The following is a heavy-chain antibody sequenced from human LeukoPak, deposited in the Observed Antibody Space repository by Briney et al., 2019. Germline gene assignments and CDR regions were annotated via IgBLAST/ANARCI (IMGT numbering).Heavy chain of an antibody. CDR2: IYSGGST. V-gene: IGHV3-53*01. D-gene: IGHD1-26*01. Sequence: GGSLRLSCAASGFTVSSNYMSWVRQAPGKGLEWVSVIYSGGSTYYADSVEGRFTISRDNSKNTLYLQMNSLRAEDTAVYYCARVHLGGATFYFDYWGQGTLVTVSS. CDR3: ARVHLGGATFYFDY. CDR1: GFTVSSNY. J-gene: IGHJ4*02.